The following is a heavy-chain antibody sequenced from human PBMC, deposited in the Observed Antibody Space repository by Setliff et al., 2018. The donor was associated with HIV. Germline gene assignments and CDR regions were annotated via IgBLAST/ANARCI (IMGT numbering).Heavy chain of an antibody. CDR3: AKDRGSFITVGPSAPQYYFDY. CDR1: GFTFSAYA. V-gene: IGHV3-23*01. J-gene: IGHJ4*02. Sequence: GGSLRLSCAASGFTFSAYAMTWVRRAPGRGLEWVSATTSNGRTTDYAESVRGRFTLSRDNSGNTLYLQMTSLRAEDTAVYYCAKDRGSFITVGPSAPQYYFDYWGQGTQVTVSS. CDR2: TTSNGRTT. D-gene: IGHD2-2*01.